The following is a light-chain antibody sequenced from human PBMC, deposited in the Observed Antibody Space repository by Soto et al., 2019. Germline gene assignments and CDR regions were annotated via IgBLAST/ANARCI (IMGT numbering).Light chain of an antibody. V-gene: IGKV1-5*03. Sequence: DIQMTQSPSTLSASVGDRVTITCRASQSISSWLAWYQQKPGKAPKLLIYKSSTLESGVPSRFSGXXXGTXXTLSISSVQPDDFATYYCQQYNNYSWTFGQGTKVEIK. CDR1: QSISSW. J-gene: IGKJ1*01. CDR3: QQYNNYSWT. CDR2: KSS.